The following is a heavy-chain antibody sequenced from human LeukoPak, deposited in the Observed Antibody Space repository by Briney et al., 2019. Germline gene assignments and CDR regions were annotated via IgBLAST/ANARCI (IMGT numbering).Heavy chain of an antibody. J-gene: IGHJ5*02. Sequence: GGSLRLSCAASGFTFSSYGMHWVRQAPGMGLEWVAVISYDGSNKYYADSVKGRFTISRDNSKNTLYLQMNSLRAEDTAVYYCAKDAGWFGVNWFDPWGQGTLVTVSS. CDR1: GFTFSSYG. D-gene: IGHD3-3*01. V-gene: IGHV3-30*18. CDR2: ISYDGSNK. CDR3: AKDAGWFGVNWFDP.